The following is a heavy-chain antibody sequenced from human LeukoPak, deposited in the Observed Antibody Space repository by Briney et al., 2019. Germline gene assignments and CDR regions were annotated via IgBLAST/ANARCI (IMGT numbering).Heavy chain of an antibody. CDR3: AKDRIAVAGTGVLDY. J-gene: IGHJ4*02. V-gene: IGHV3-11*04. Sequence: PGGSLRLSCAASGFTFSDYYMSWIRQAPGKGLEWVSYISSSSSTIYYADSVKGRFTISRDNSKNTLYLQMNSLRAEDTAVYYCAKDRIAVAGTGVLDYWGQGTLVTVSS. D-gene: IGHD6-19*01. CDR1: GFTFSDYY. CDR2: ISSSSSTI.